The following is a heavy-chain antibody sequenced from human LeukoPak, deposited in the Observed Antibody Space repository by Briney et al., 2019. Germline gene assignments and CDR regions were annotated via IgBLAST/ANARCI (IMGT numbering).Heavy chain of an antibody. CDR1: GYTFTSYG. CDR2: ISAYNGNT. V-gene: IGHV1-18*01. Sequence: GASVKVSCKASGYTFTSYGISWVRQAPGQGLEWMGWISAYNGNTNYAQKLQGRVTMTTDTSTSTAYMELRSLRSDDTAVYYCASDLTLVPAAQYYFDYWGQGTLVTVSS. CDR3: ASDLTLVPAAQYYFDY. D-gene: IGHD2-2*01. J-gene: IGHJ4*02.